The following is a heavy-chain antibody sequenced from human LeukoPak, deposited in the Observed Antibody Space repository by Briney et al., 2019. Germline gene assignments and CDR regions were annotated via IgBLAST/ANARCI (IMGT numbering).Heavy chain of an antibody. CDR1: GFTFSSYA. D-gene: IGHD3-22*01. CDR2: ISGTGVST. Sequence: PGGSLRLSCAASGFTFSSYAMSWVRQAPGKRLEWVSAISGTGVSTYYTDSVKGRFTISRDSSKNTLYLQMNSLRVEDTAVYYCAKKYYYDSSGYHFDYWGQGTLVTVSS. CDR3: AKKYYYDSSGYHFDY. V-gene: IGHV3-23*01. J-gene: IGHJ4*02.